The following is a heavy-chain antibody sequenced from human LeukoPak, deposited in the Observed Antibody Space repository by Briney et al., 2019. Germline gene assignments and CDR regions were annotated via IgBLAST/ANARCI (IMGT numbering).Heavy chain of an antibody. CDR2: IYTSGST. D-gene: IGHD3-22*01. CDR3: AREVDYYDSSGYSGRDAFDI. J-gene: IGHJ3*02. V-gene: IGHV4-4*07. Sequence: PSETLSLTCTVSGGSISSYYWSWIRQPAGKGLEWIGRIYTSGSTNYNPSLKGRVNMSVDTSKNQFSLKLSSVTAADTAVYYCAREVDYYDSSGYSGRDAFDIWGQGTMVTVSS. CDR1: GGSISSYY.